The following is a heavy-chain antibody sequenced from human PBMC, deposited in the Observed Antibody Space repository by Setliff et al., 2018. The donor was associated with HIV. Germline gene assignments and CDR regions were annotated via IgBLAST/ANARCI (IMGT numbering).Heavy chain of an antibody. D-gene: IGHD2-15*01. CDR1: GFTFSDHY. CDR3: AREPCRGGSCYSGYFDY. CDR2: IYSGGDT. Sequence: GGSLRLSCAASGFTFSDHYMDWVRQAPGKGLEWVSLIYSGGDTYYADSVKGRFTISRDNSKNMLYLQMNNLRADDTAVYYCAREPCRGGSCYSGYFDYWGQGTLVTVSS. J-gene: IGHJ4*02. V-gene: IGHV3-66*02.